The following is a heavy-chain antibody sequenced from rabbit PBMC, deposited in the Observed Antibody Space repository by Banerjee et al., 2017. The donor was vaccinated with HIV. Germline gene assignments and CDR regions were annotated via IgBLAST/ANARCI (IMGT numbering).Heavy chain of an antibody. CDR1: GFSFSNSYY. CDR3: ARSFSGWDTVFNL. J-gene: IGHJ4*01. Sequence: QSLEESGGDLVKPGASLTLTCTASGFSFSNSYYMCWVRQAPGKGLELIACIYTGSSGTALFASWTRGRLTTAKPSSTPGTLRWPSLTAAGTARYFCARSFSGWDTVFNLWGQGCLVTVS. CDR2: IYTGSSGTA. D-gene: IGHD4-1*01. V-gene: IGHV1S40*01.